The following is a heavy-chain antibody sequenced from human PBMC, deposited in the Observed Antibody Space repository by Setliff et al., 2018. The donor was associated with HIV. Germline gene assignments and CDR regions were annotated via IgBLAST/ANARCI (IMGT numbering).Heavy chain of an antibody. CDR2: IDYSGSA. V-gene: IGHV4-31*11. J-gene: IGHJ6*03. D-gene: IGHD3-16*01. CDR1: GVSITSATYY. Sequence: SETLSLTCAVSGVSITSATYYWSWIRHSPGKGLEWIGYIDYSGSAFYNPPLKSRLTISRDTSKNQFSLRMKSVTAADTAVYYCARAYPWGYVDYYYMDVWGKGTTVTVSS. CDR3: ARAYPWGYVDYYYMDV.